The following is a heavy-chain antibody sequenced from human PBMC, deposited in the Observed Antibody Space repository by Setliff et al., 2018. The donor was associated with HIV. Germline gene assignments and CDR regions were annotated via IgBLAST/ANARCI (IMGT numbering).Heavy chain of an antibody. D-gene: IGHD2-21*01. CDR1: GGTFNSYD. J-gene: IGHJ4*02. Sequence: SVKVSCKASGGTFNSYDITWVRQAPGQGLEWMGGTIPLFGKVDYAQKFQGRVTITADESTNIAHMELSSLTFEDTAVYYCAREGDFGYAAGRHLGSWGQGTLVTVSS. V-gene: IGHV1-69*13. CDR3: AREGDFGYAAGRHLGS. CDR2: TIPLFGKV.